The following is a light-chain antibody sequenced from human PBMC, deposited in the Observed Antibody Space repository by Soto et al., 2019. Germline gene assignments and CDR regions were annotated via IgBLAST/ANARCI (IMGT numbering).Light chain of an antibody. J-gene: IGKJ2*01. Sequence: EIVMTQSPATLSVSPGERATLSCRASQTISSDLAWYQHKPGQTPKRVIFGASNRAAGIPARVSGSGSGTEFTLTFCSLQSEDFAVYYCRHYNNFPPYTFGQGTKLEIK. CDR1: QTISSD. CDR2: GAS. CDR3: RHYNNFPPYT. V-gene: IGKV3D-15*01.